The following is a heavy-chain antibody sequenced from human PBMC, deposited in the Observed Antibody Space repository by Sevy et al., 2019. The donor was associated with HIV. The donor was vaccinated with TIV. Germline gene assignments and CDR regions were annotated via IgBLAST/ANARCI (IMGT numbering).Heavy chain of an antibody. CDR1: GFTVSSNY. CDR3: ATTSTPLYYYALDV. V-gene: IGHV3-53*01. J-gene: IGHJ6*02. CDR2: IYSGEYT. Sequence: GGSLRLSCAASGFTVSSNYMSWVRQAPGKGLEWVSVIYSGEYTYYADSVKGRFTISRDISKNTLNLQMNSLRAEDTAIYYCATTSTPLYYYALDVSGQGTTVTVSS. D-gene: IGHD1-26*01.